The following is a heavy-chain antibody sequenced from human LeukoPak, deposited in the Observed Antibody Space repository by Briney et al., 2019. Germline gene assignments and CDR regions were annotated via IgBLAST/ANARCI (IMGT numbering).Heavy chain of an antibody. CDR3: ARAIGFSSSWSYWFDP. V-gene: IGHV1-69*13. J-gene: IGHJ5*02. CDR2: GIPIFGTA. Sequence: SVKVSCKASGGTFSSYANSWVRQAPGQGLGWMGGGIPIFGTANYAQKFQGRVTITADESTSTAYMELSSLRTEDTAVYYCARAIGFSSSWSYWFDPWGQGTLVTVSS. CDR1: GGTFSSYA. D-gene: IGHD6-13*01.